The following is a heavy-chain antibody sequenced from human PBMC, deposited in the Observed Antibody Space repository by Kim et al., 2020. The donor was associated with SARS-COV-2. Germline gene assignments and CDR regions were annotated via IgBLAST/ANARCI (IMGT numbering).Heavy chain of an antibody. D-gene: IGHD2-8*01. CDR3: ARGRRLIDY. Sequence: GGSLRLSCAASGFTFSDYWMNWVRQAPGKGLEWVANIKQNGSEKYYVDSVKGRFTISRDNAKNSLYLQMNSPRTEDTAVYYCARGRRLIDYWGQGTLVT. V-gene: IGHV3-7*01. J-gene: IGHJ4*02. CDR1: GFTFSDYW. CDR2: IKQNGSEK.